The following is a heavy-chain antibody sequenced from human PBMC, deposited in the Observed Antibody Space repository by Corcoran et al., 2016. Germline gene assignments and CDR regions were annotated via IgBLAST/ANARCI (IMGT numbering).Heavy chain of an antibody. D-gene: IGHD6-19*01. J-gene: IGHJ4*02. Sequence: QVQLQESGPGLVKPSETLSLTCTVSCGSSSSYYWSWIRQPPGKGLDWIGYIDYSGSTNYNPSLKSRVTISVHTSKNQFSLKLSSVTAADTAVYYCARAQQWLVPGYYFDYWGQRTLVTVSS. CDR3: ARAQQWLVPGYYFDY. CDR1: CGSSSSYY. CDR2: IDYSGST. V-gene: IGHV4-59*01.